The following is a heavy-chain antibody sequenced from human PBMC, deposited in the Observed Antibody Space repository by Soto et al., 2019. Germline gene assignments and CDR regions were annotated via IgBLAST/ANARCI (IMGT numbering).Heavy chain of an antibody. CDR2: IYNSGGT. D-gene: IGHD6-6*01. V-gene: IGHV4-61*01. Sequence: QVQLQESGPGLVKPSETLSLTCTVSGGSVSSGSYSWSWIRQPPGKGLEWIGYIYNSGGTNYNPSLHSRVTLSVDTSKNQFSLKLGSVTDADTAVYYCARVGVRLGRIAARPQADPYYYAMDVWGQGTTVTVSS. CDR3: ARVGVRLGRIAARPQADPYYYAMDV. CDR1: GGSVSSGSYS. J-gene: IGHJ6*02.